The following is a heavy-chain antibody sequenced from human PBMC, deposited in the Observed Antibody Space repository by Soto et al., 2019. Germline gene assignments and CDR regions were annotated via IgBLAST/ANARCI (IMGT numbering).Heavy chain of an antibody. CDR1: GYTFTSYG. Sequence: QVQLVQSGAEVKKPGASVKVYCKASGYTFTSYGISWVRQAPGQGLEWMGWISAYNGNTNYAQKLQGRVTMTTDTSTSTAYMELSSLSSDDTAVYYCALRARYLVNYGMHFCGQGTTVTVSS. V-gene: IGHV1-18*01. D-gene: IGHD3-9*01. J-gene: IGHJ6*02. CDR2: ISAYNGNT. CDR3: ALRARYLVNYGMHF.